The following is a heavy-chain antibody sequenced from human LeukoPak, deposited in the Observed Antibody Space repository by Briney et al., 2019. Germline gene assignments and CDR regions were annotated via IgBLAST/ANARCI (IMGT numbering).Heavy chain of an antibody. CDR1: GYSITSAYY. J-gene: IGHJ4*02. CDR3: ASGLSYFEY. CDR2: IFHTGST. V-gene: IGHV4-61*01. D-gene: IGHD3-16*01. Sequence: SETLSLTCTVSGYSITSAYYWSWIRQPPGKGLEWIGYIFHTGSTNYNPSLKSRVTISIDTSKNQFSLKLSSVTAADTAVYYCASGLSYFEYWGQGTLVTVSS.